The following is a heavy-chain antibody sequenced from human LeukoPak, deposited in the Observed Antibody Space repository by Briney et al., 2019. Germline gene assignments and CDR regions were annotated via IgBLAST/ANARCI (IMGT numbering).Heavy chain of an antibody. CDR3: ARATPNYYDSSGYST. CDR1: GGSISSGGYY. Sequence: SETLSLTCTVSGGSISSGGYYWSWIRQHPGKGLEWIGYIYYSGSTYYNPSLKSRVTISVDTSKNQFSLKLSSVTAAATAVYYCARATPNYYDSSGYSTWGQGTLVTVSS. J-gene: IGHJ5*02. V-gene: IGHV4-31*03. D-gene: IGHD3-22*01. CDR2: IYYSGST.